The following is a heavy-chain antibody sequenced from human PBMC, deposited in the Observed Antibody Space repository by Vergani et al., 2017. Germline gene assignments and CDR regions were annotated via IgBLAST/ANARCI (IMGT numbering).Heavy chain of an antibody. D-gene: IGHD2-21*01. CDR3: AREILVIARIFDF. V-gene: IGHV4-31*03. Sequence: QVQLQESGPGLVKPSQTLYLTCTVSGDSLSSSDHYWSWIRQRSDKGLGWVGHIFRSGTTYYNPSLKSRLIMSVDTSKNQFSLKLTSVTAADTAMYYCAREILVIARIFDFWGQGTLVTVSS. CDR2: IFRSGTT. J-gene: IGHJ4*02. CDR1: GDSLSSSDHY.